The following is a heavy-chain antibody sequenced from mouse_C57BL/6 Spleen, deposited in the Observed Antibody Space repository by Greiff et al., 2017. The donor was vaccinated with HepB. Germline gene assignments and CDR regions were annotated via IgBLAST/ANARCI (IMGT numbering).Heavy chain of an antibody. CDR1: GYTFTSYW. CDR3: ARLTTVVATPAWFAY. V-gene: IGHV1-64*01. Sequence: QVQLQQPGAELVKPGASVKLSCKASGYTFTSYWMHWVKQRPGQGLEWIGMIHPNSGSTNYNEKFKSKATLTVDKSSSTAYMQLSSLTSEDSAVYYCARLTTVVATPAWFAYWGQGTLVTVSA. CDR2: IHPNSGST. J-gene: IGHJ3*01. D-gene: IGHD1-1*01.